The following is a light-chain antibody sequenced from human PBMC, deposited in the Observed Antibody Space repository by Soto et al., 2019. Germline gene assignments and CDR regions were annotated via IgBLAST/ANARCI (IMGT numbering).Light chain of an antibody. J-gene: IGLJ2*01. V-gene: IGLV1-47*01. CDR1: SSNIGRNY. CDR3: ATWDGSLGGPV. CDR2: RDN. Sequence: QAVVTQTPSVSGTPGQRVNISCSGSSSNIGRNYVYWYHQFPGTAPKLLIYRDNERPSGVPDRFSGSKSGTSASLAISGLRSGDEADYHCATWDGSLGGPVFGGGTKLTVL.